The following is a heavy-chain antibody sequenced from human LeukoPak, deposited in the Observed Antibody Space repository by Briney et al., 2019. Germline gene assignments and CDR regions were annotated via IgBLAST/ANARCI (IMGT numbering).Heavy chain of an antibody. D-gene: IGHD4-23*01. CDR1: GFTFSNYE. V-gene: IGHV3-48*03. CDR2: ISRSGSSI. J-gene: IGHJ4*02. Sequence: GGSLRLSCAASGFTFSNYEMSWVRQAPGKGLEWVSYISRSGSSIYYADSVKGRFTISRDNARNSLYLQMNTLRAEDTAVYYCARVGRSTVGGYWGQGTLVTVSS. CDR3: ARVGRSTVGGY.